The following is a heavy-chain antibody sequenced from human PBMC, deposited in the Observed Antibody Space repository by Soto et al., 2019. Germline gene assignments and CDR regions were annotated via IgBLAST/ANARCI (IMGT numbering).Heavy chain of an antibody. D-gene: IGHD3-22*01. J-gene: IGHJ3*02. CDR2: ISAYNGNT. CDR1: GYTFTTYG. V-gene: IGHV1-18*01. Sequence: QVQLVQSGGEVKKPGASVKVSCKASGYTFTTYGISWVRQAPGQGLEWMGWISAYNGNTSYAQKLQGRVTMTTDTCTSTAYMELRSLRSDGTAVYSCARVFFRLFAFDIWGQGTMVTVSS. CDR3: ARVFFRLFAFDI.